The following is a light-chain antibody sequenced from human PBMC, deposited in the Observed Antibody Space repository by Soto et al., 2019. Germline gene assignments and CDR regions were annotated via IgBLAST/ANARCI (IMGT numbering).Light chain of an antibody. Sequence: PGERATLSCRASQSVTNSDLAWYQQKPGQAPRLLIYDASSRATGIPDRFSGSGSGTDFTLTISRLEPEDFAVYYCQQYGSSPPTLGGGTKVDIK. V-gene: IGKV3-20*01. CDR3: QQYGSSPPT. J-gene: IGKJ4*01. CDR2: DAS. CDR1: QSVTNSD.